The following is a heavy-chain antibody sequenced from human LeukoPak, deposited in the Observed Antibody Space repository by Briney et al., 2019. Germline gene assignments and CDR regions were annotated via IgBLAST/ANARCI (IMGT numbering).Heavy chain of an antibody. J-gene: IGHJ5*02. CDR3: ARVPVIEVAATDWFDP. CDR2: IYYSGST. V-gene: IGHV4-59*01. CDR1: GGSISSYY. Sequence: SETQSLTCTVSGGSISSYYWSWIRQPPGKGLEWIGYIYYSGSTNYNPSLKSRVTISVDTSKNQFSLKLSSVTAADTAVYYCARVPVIEVAATDWFDPWGQGTLVTVSS. D-gene: IGHD2-15*01.